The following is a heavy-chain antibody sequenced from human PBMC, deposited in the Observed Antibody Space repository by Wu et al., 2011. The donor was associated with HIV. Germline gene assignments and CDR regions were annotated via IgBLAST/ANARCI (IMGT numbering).Heavy chain of an antibody. CDR1: GYTFTASY. Sequence: VQLVQSGAEVKKPGASVKVSCKASGYTFTASYVHWVRQAPGQGLEWMGWVNPNSGRTDYAQRFQGRVTMTRDTSISTAYLEFNSFRSDDTAAYYCALGDLICDTRTCSYNSFEPWGQGTLITVSS. J-gene: IGHJ5*02. CDR2: VNPNSGRT. CDR3: ALGDLICDTRTCSYNSFEP. D-gene: IGHD3-16*01. V-gene: IGHV1-2*02.